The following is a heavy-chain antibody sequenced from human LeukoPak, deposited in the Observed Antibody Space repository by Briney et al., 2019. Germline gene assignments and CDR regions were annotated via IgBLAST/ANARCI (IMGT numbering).Heavy chain of an antibody. CDR1: GGTFSSYA. J-gene: IGHJ4*02. D-gene: IGHD6-13*01. CDR2: IIPILGIA. CDR3: ARGASSRWYEPLDY. V-gene: IGHV1-69*04. Sequence: ASVKVSCKASGGTFSSYAISWVRQAPGQGLEWMGRIIPILGIANYAQKFQGRVTITADKSTSTAYMELSSLRSEDTAVYYCARGASSRWYEPLDYWGQGTLVTVSS.